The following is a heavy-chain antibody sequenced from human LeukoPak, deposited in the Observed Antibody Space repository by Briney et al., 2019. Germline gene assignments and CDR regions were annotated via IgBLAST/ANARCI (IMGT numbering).Heavy chain of an antibody. CDR1: GFTFSSYS. Sequence: GGPLRLSCAASGFTFSSYSMNWVRQAPGKGLEWVSYISSSSSTIYYADSVKGRFTISRDNAKNSLYLQMNSLRAEDTAVYYCARDRSGLYARDFWPLRVVWGKGTTVTVSS. CDR3: ARDRSGLYARDFWPLRVV. V-gene: IGHV3-48*01. J-gene: IGHJ6*04. D-gene: IGHD3-3*01. CDR2: ISSSSSTI.